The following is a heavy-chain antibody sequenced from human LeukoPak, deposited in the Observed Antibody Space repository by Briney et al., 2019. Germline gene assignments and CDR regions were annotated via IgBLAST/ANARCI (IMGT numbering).Heavy chain of an antibody. CDR1: GYTFTSYD. D-gene: IGHD3-22*01. J-gene: IGHJ3*02. CDR3: ARGFYDSSGYYYSDAFDI. Sequence: ASVKVSCKASGYTFTSYDINWVRQATGQGLEWMGWMNPNSGNTGYAQKFQGRVTITRNTSISTAYMELSSLRSEDTAVYYCARGFYDSSGYYYSDAFDIWGQGTMVTVSS. V-gene: IGHV1-8*03. CDR2: MNPNSGNT.